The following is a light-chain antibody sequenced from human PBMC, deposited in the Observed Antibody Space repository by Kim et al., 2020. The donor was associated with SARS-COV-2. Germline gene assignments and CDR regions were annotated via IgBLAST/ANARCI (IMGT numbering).Light chain of an antibody. CDR2: EVS. J-gene: IGLJ3*02. CDR1: SSDVGAYNY. Sequence: QSVLTQPASVSGSPGQSITISCTGTSSDVGAYNYVSWYQHHPGKAPKLMIYEVSNRPSGVSNRFSGSNSGNTASLTISGLQAEDEADYYCNSYTKSATLVFGGGTKVTVL. V-gene: IGLV2-14*01. CDR3: NSYTKSATLV.